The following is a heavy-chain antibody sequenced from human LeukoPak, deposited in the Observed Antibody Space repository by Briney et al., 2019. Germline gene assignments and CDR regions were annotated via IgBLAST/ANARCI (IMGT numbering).Heavy chain of an antibody. Sequence: ASVKVSCKASGYTFAGYYIHWVRQAPGQRLEWMAWMISNSGGTRSTQKFQGRVIMTRDSSISTAYLELNRLTSDDTAIYYCARLNGDYRRFVTWGQGTLVTVSS. D-gene: IGHD4-17*01. CDR3: ARLNGDYRRFVT. V-gene: IGHV1-2*02. J-gene: IGHJ5*02. CDR2: MISNSGGT. CDR1: GYTFAGYY.